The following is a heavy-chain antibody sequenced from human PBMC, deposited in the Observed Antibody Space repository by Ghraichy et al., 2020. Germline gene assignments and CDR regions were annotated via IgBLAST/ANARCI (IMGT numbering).Heavy chain of an antibody. CDR1: GFTFNDFD. CDR2: IRREANNYAT. D-gene: IGHD2-2*01. V-gene: IGHV3-73*01. Sequence: ESLNISCAASGFTFNDFDIHWVRQASGKGLEWVGRIRREANNYATTYAASVKGRFTISRDDSENTAYLQMNSLKSEDTALYYCTRGKSSSFDWFDPWGQGALVTVSS. CDR3: TRGKSSSFDWFDP. J-gene: IGHJ5*02.